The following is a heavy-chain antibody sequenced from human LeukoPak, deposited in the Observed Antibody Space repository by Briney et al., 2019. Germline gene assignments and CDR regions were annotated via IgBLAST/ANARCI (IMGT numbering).Heavy chain of an antibody. V-gene: IGHV3-48*03. CDR1: GFTFSSYE. Sequence: GGSLRLSCAASGFTFSSYEMNWVRRAPGKGLEWVSYISSSGSTIYYADSVKGRFTISRDNAKNSLYLQMNSLRAEDTAVYYCAREDIVVVPAANLVGYYYYYMDVWGKGTTVTISS. J-gene: IGHJ6*03. D-gene: IGHD2-2*01. CDR3: AREDIVVVPAANLVGYYYYYMDV. CDR2: ISSSGSTI.